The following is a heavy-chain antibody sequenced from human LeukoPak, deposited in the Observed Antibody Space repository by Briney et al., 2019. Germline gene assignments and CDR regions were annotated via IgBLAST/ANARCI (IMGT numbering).Heavy chain of an antibody. D-gene: IGHD3-22*01. Sequence: PGGSLRLSCAASGFTFSGYWMSWVRQAPGKGLEWVANIKQDGSEKYYVDSVKGRFTISRDNAKNSLYLQMNSLRAEDTAVYYCATYYYDSSGYPPGPYDAFDIWGQGTMVTVSS. CDR1: GFTFSGYW. CDR2: IKQDGSEK. J-gene: IGHJ3*02. V-gene: IGHV3-7*01. CDR3: ATYYYDSSGYPPGPYDAFDI.